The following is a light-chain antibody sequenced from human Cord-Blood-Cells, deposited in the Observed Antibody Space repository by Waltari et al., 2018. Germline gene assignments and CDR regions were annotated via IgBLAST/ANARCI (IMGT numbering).Light chain of an antibody. Sequence: SYELTQPPSVSVSPGQTARITCSGDALPKQYAYWYQQKPGQAPVLVIYKDRERPAGMTERFSGSSSGTTVTLTISGVQAEDEADYYCQSADSSGTVVFGGGTKLTVL. CDR2: KDR. CDR1: ALPKQY. V-gene: IGLV3-25*03. J-gene: IGLJ2*01. CDR3: QSADSSGTVV.